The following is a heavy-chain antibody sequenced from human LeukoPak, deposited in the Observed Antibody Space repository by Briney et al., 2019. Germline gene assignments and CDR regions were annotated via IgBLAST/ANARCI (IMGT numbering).Heavy chain of an antibody. CDR2: IRYDGSNK. J-gene: IGHJ4*02. CDR1: GFTFSTYS. Sequence: GGSLRLSCAASGFTFSTYSMNWVRQAPGKGLEWVAFIRYDGSNKYYADSVKGRFTISRDNSKNTLYLQMNSLRAEDTAVYYCAKDQADSSGYYYYFDYWGQGTLVTVSS. D-gene: IGHD3-22*01. CDR3: AKDQADSSGYYYYFDY. V-gene: IGHV3-30*02.